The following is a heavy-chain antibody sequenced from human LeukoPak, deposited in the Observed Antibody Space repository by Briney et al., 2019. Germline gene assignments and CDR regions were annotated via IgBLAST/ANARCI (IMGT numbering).Heavy chain of an antibody. CDR1: GFTFSSYA. J-gene: IGHJ4*02. D-gene: IGHD3-10*01. Sequence: GGPLRLSCAASGFTFSSYAMSWVRQAPGKGLEWVSAISGSGDSTYYADSVKGRFTISRDNSKNTLYLQMNSLRAEDTAVYYCAKDLETMVRGVMTDYWGQGTLVTVSS. CDR3: AKDLETMVRGVMTDY. CDR2: ISGSGDST. V-gene: IGHV3-23*01.